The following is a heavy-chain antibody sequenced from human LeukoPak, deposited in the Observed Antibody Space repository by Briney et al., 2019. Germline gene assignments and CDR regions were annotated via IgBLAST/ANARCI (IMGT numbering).Heavy chain of an antibody. CDR1: GVIASSNY. D-gene: IGHD3-3*01. J-gene: IGHJ4*02. V-gene: IGHV3-53*01. CDR2: IYSGGTT. CDR3: ATGGRSGVALEQ. Sequence: GRSLRLSCVASGVIASSNYMSWVRQAPGKGLEWISLIYSGGTTYYAASVMGRFTISRDNSKTTLFLQMNSLKTEDTAVYYCATGGRSGVALEQWGQGTLVTVSS.